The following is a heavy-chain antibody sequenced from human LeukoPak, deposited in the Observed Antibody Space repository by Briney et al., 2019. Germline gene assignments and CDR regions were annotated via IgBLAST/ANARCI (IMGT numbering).Heavy chain of an antibody. CDR3: ARDAYSSSWYYGGFDY. CDR2: INPNSGGT. CDR1: GYTFTGYH. V-gene: IGHV1-2*02. J-gene: IGHJ4*02. Sequence: GASVKVSCKASGYTFTGYHMHWVRQAPGQGLEWMGWINPNSGGTNYAQKFQGRVTMTRDTTISTAYMELSRLRSDDTAVYYCARDAYSSSWYYGGFDYWGQGTLVTVSS. D-gene: IGHD6-13*01.